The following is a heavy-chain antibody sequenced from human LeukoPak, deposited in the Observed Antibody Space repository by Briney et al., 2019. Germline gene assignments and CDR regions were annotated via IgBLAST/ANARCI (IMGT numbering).Heavy chain of an antibody. CDR3: ARAERSGTSFPWDY. CDR1: GGSISSRNYY. Sequence: SETLSLTCTVAGGSISSRNYYWAWIRQPPGKGLDWIGSISYTGSIFYNPSLKSRVTISVDTSKNQFSLKLSSVTAADTAIYYCARAERSGTSFPWDYWGQGTLVTVSS. D-gene: IGHD2-2*01. J-gene: IGHJ4*02. CDR2: ISYTGSI. V-gene: IGHV4-39*01.